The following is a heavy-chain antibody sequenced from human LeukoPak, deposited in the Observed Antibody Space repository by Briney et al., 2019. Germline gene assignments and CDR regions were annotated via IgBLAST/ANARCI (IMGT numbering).Heavy chain of an antibody. CDR1: GGSISSSSYY. J-gene: IGHJ4*02. V-gene: IGHV4-39*01. Sequence: SETLSLTCTVSGGSISSSSYYWGWIRQPPGKGLEWIGSIYYSGSTYYNPSLKSRVTISVDTSKNQFSLKLSSVTAADTAVYYCARRGREHTAVDYWGQGTLVTVSS. CDR2: IYYSGST. CDR3: ARRGREHTAVDY. D-gene: IGHD5-18*01.